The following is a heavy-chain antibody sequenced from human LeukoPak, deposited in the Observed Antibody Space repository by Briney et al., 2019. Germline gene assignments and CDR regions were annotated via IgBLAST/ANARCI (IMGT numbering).Heavy chain of an antibody. V-gene: IGHV3-23*01. D-gene: IGHD1-26*01. CDR1: GFTFSSYA. J-gene: IGHJ4*02. CDR3: AKNVGATGSAADY. CDR2: ISGSGGST. Sequence: QPGGSLRLSCAASGFTFSSYAMSWVRQAPGKGLEWVSAISGSGGSTYYADSVKGRFTISRDNSKNTLYLQMNSLRAEDTAVYCCAKNVGATGSAADYWGQGTLVTVSS.